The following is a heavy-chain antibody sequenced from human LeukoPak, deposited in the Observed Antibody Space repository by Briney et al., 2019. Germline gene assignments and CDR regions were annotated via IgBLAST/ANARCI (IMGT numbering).Heavy chain of an antibody. CDR2: ISAYNGNT. D-gene: IGHD2-2*01. CDR3: AREYCSSTSCYEYYYGMDV. Sequence: GASVTVSCKASGYTFTSYGISWVRQPPAQGLEWMGWISAYNGNTNYAQKLQGRVTMTTDTSTSTAYMELRSLRSDDTAVYYCAREYCSSTSCYEYYYGMDVWGQGTTVTVSS. CDR1: GYTFTSYG. J-gene: IGHJ6*02. V-gene: IGHV1-18*01.